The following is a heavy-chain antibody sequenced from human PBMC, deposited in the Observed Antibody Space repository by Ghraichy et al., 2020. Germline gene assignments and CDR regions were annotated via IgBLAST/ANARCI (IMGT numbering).Heavy chain of an antibody. D-gene: IGHD2-2*02. Sequence: SETLSLTCTVSGGSISSSSYYWTWIRQPPGKGLEWIGSIYYSGSTYYNPSLKTRVTISVDTSKNQFSLKLSSVTAADTAVYYCARGCSTIVCYTGSQALADPWGQGTLVTVSS. CDR2: IYYSGST. V-gene: IGHV4-39*01. J-gene: IGHJ5*02. CDR1: GGSISSSSYY. CDR3: ARGCSTIVCYTGSQALADP.